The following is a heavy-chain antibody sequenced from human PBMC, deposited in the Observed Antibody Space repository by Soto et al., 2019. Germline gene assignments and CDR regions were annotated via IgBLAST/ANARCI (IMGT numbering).Heavy chain of an antibody. CDR1: GFTFSSYS. CDR3: ARRIAVAGNLDY. J-gene: IGHJ4*02. Sequence: EVQLVESGGGRVKPGGSLRLSCAASGFTFSSYSMNWVRQAPGKGLEGVSSISSSSSYIYYADSVKGRFTISRDSAKNSLYLQMNSLRAEDTAVYYCARRIAVAGNLDYWGQGTLVTVSS. D-gene: IGHD6-19*01. V-gene: IGHV3-21*01. CDR2: ISSSSSYI.